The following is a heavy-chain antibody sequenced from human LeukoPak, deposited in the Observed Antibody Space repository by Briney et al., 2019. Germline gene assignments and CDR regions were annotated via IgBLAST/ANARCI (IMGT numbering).Heavy chain of an antibody. D-gene: IGHD1-26*01. CDR1: GFTFSSYW. V-gene: IGHV3-30*02. CDR2: IRYDGSNK. CDR3: ARDLSGTYPDY. J-gene: IGHJ4*02. Sequence: GGSLRLSCAASGFTFSSYWMSWVRQAPGKGLEWVAFIRYDGSNKYYADSVKGRFTISRDNSNTLYLQMNSLRADDTALYYCARDLSGTYPDYWGQGTLVTVSS.